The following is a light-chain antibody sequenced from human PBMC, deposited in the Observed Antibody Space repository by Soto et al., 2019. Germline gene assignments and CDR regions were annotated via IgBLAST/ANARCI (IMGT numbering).Light chain of an antibody. CDR3: CSYAGSSTHVV. J-gene: IGLJ2*01. Sequence: QSALTQPASVSGSPGQSITISCTGTSSDVGSYNLVSWYQQHPGKAPKLMIYEGSKRPSGVSNRFSGSKSGNTASLTISGIQAEDEADYYCCSYAGSSTHVVFGGGTKLTVL. CDR1: SSDVGSYNL. CDR2: EGS. V-gene: IGLV2-23*01.